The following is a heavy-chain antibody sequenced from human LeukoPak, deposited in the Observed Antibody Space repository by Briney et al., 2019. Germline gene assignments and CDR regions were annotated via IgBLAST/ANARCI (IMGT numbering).Heavy chain of an antibody. V-gene: IGHV7-4-1*02. J-gene: IGHJ4*02. D-gene: IGHD3-22*01. CDR3: AREEYYDTSASTNFDY. CDR1: GYTFTSYA. CDR2: INTSTGNP. Sequence: GASVKVSCKASGYTFTSYAMNWVRQAPGQGLEWMGWINTSTGNPTYAQGFTGRFVFSLDTSVNTAYLQISSLKAQDTAFYYCAREEYYDTSASTNFDYWGQGTLVTVSS.